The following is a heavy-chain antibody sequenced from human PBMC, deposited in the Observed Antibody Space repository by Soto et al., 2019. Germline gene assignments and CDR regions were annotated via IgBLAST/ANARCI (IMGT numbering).Heavy chain of an antibody. V-gene: IGHV3-11*06. CDR3: ARTVRRRGYSGYDPTGLDY. D-gene: IGHD5-12*01. Sequence: PGGSLRLSCAASGFTFSDYYMSWIRQAPGKGLEWVSYISSSSSYTNYADSVKGRFTISRDNAKNSLYLQMNSLRAEDTAVYYCARTVRRRGYSGYDPTGLDYWGQGTLVTVSS. CDR2: ISSSSSYT. CDR1: GFTFSDYY. J-gene: IGHJ4*02.